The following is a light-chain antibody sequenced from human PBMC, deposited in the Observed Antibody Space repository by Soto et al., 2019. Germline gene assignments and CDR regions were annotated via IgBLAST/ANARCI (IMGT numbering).Light chain of an antibody. CDR2: GAS. CDR1: QSISTW. CDR3: QQANSFPIT. Sequence: QMTQSPSSVSASVGDRLTSTCRASQSISTWLAWYQQKEGKAPNXXIYGASNLHSGVPSRFSGSGYGTNFNLTISSLQTEDFATYYCQQANSFPITFGQGTRLEIK. J-gene: IGKJ5*01. V-gene: IGKV1-12*01.